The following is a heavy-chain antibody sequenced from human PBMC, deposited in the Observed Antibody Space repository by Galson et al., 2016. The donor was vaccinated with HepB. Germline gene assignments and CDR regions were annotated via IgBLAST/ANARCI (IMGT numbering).Heavy chain of an antibody. D-gene: IGHD5-12*01. V-gene: IGHV1-18*01. CDR2: ISGYDGST. CDR1: GYTFSSYG. CDR3: ARGHPARPNRKATDI. J-gene: IGHJ3*02. Sequence: QSGAEVKKPGASVKVSCKASGYTFSSYGVTWVRQAPGQGLEWMGWISGYDGSTTYAQKFQARITMTADTSTGTAYMELRSLRSDDTAIYFCARGHPARPNRKATDIWGQGTMVTVSS.